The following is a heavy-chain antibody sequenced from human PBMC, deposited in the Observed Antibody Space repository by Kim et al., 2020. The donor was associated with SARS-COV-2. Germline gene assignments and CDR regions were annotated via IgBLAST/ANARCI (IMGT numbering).Heavy chain of an antibody. CDR3: ARHGVYSSSWYHGWFDP. Sequence: GESLKISCKGSGYSFTSYWIGWVRQMPGKGLEWMGIIYPGDSDTRYSPSFQGQVTISADKSISSAYLQWSSLKASDTAMYYCARHGVYSSSWYHGWFDPWGQGTLVTVSS. J-gene: IGHJ5*02. V-gene: IGHV5-51*01. CDR2: IYPGDSDT. CDR1: GYSFTSYW. D-gene: IGHD6-13*01.